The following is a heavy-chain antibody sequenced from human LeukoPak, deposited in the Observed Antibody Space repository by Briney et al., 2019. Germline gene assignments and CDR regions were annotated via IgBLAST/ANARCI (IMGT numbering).Heavy chain of an antibody. CDR1: GYTFTSYG. D-gene: IGHD2-2*01. J-gene: IGHJ6*03. CDR2: ISDYNGNT. V-gene: IGHV1-18*01. Sequence: ASVKVSCKASGYTFTSYGISWVRQAPGQGLEWMGWISDYNGNTNYAQKLQGRVTMTTDTSTSTAYMELRSLRSDDTAVYYCARVRPYCSSTSCYHYYYMDVWGKGTTVTVSS. CDR3: ARVRPYCSSTSCYHYYYMDV.